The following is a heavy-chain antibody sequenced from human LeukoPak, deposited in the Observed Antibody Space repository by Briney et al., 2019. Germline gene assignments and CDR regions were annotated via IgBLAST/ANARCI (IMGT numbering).Heavy chain of an antibody. CDR1: GGSFSGYY. CDR3: ARGMDDTKAPQAPDY. V-gene: IGHV4-34*01. D-gene: IGHD3-22*01. J-gene: IGHJ4*02. Sequence: SETLSLTCAVYGGSFSGYYWSWIRQPPGKGLEWIGEINHSGSTNYNPSLKSRVTISVDTSKNQFSLKLSSVTAADTAVYYCARGMDDTKAPQAPDYWGQGTLITVSS. CDR2: INHSGST.